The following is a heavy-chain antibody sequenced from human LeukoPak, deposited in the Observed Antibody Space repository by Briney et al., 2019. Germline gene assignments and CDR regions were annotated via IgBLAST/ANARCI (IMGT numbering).Heavy chain of an antibody. J-gene: IGHJ5*02. V-gene: IGHV1-2*02. CDR1: GYSFSDYY. Sequence: ASVKVSFKTSGYSFSDYYMHWVRPAPGQGLEGMGWINPNSGVTSSPQKFQGRVTMTRDTAITTLYMEVSWLTSDDTAIYYCARADSLDGGPYLIGPWGQGTLVTVSS. D-gene: IGHD3-16*01. CDR3: ARADSLDGGPYLIGP. CDR2: INPNSGVT.